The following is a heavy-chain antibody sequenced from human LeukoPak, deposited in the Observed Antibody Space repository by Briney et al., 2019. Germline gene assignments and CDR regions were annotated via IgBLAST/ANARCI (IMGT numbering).Heavy chain of an antibody. D-gene: IGHD6-19*01. CDR3: ARDLDSSGWYDY. Sequence: ASVKVSCKASGYTFTGYYMHWVRQAPGQGLEWMGWINPNGGGTNYAQKFQGRVTMTRDTSISTAYMELSRLRSDDTAVYYCARDLDSSGWYDYWGQGTLVTVSS. CDR1: GYTFTGYY. CDR2: INPNGGGT. J-gene: IGHJ4*02. V-gene: IGHV1-2*02.